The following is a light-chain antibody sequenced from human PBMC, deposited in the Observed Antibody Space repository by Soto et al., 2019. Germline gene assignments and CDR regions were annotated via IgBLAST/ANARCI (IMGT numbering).Light chain of an antibody. CDR3: QQLNSYPFT. CDR1: QGISSY. V-gene: IGKV1-9*01. Sequence: DIQLTQSPSFLSASVVYRVTITCRASQGISSYLAWYQQKPGKAPKLLIYAASTLQSGVPSRFSGSGSGTEFTLTISSLQPEDFATYYCQQLNSYPFTFGQGTRLEIK. CDR2: AAS. J-gene: IGKJ5*01.